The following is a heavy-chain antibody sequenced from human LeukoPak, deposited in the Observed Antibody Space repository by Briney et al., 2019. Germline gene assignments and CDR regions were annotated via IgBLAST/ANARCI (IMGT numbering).Heavy chain of an antibody. J-gene: IGHJ6*03. D-gene: IGHD5-24*01. CDR2: IKTDGSIT. Sequence: GGSLRLSCAASGFSFSVYWMHWVRQAPGKGPVWVSRIKTDGSITDYADFVKGRFTISRDNAKNTLYLQMNSLRAEDTAVYYCARNVEMATIYYYYYYMDVWGKGTTVTISS. CDR1: GFSFSVYW. V-gene: IGHV3-74*01. CDR3: ARNVEMATIYYYYYYMDV.